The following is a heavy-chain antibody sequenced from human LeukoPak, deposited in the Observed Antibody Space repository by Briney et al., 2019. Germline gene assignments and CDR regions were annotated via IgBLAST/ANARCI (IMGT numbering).Heavy chain of an antibody. CDR1: GFTFSSYA. CDR3: ARFARSGRIFDY. J-gene: IGHJ4*02. Sequence: SGGSLRLSCAASGFTFSSYAMSWVRQAPGKGLEWVSAISGSGGSTYYADSVKGRFTISRDNSKNTLYLQMNSLRAEDTAVYYCARFARSGRIFDYWGQGTLVTVSS. D-gene: IGHD1-26*01. V-gene: IGHV3-23*01. CDR2: ISGSGGST.